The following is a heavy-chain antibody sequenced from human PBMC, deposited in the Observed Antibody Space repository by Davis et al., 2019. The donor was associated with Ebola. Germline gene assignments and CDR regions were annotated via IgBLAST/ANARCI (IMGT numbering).Heavy chain of an antibody. CDR1: GGSIRSSSYY. Sequence: PSETLSLTCTVSGGSIRSSSYYWGWIRQPPGKVLEWIGSISYGGNTYYNPSLKSRVTISVDTSKNQFSLRLSSVTAADTAVYYCARRPPDGYSGSYYEDYWGQGTLVTVSS. V-gene: IGHV4-39*01. CDR2: ISYGGNT. CDR3: ARRPPDGYSGSYYEDY. D-gene: IGHD1-26*01. J-gene: IGHJ4*02.